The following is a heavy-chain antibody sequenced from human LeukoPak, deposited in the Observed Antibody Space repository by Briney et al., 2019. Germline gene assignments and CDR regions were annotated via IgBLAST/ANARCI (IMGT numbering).Heavy chain of an antibody. J-gene: IGHJ6*02. CDR3: ARDGYYDFWSGPNLYYYYGMDV. Sequence: SETLSLTCAVSGGSISSGGYSWSWIRQPPGKGLEWIGYIYHSGSTYYNPSLKSRVTISVDRSKNQFSLKLSSVTAADTAVYYCARDGYYDFWSGPNLYYYYGMDVWGQGTTVTVSS. CDR2: IYHSGST. CDR1: GGSISSGGYS. V-gene: IGHV4-30-2*01. D-gene: IGHD3-3*01.